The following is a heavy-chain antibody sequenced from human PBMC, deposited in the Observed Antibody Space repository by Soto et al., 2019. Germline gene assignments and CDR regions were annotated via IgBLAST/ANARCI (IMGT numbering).Heavy chain of an antibody. D-gene: IGHD6-19*01. V-gene: IGHV3-23*01. CDR3: PKEGYSSGSFDY. CDR2: ICGSGGRT. Sequence: EVQLLESGGGLVQPGGSLRLSCAASGFTFSSYAMSWVRQAPGKGLEWVSAICGSGGRTYYADSVKGRFTISRDNSKNTLYLQMNSLRADDTAVYYCPKEGYSSGSFDYWGQGTLVTVPS. CDR1: GFTFSSYA. J-gene: IGHJ4*02.